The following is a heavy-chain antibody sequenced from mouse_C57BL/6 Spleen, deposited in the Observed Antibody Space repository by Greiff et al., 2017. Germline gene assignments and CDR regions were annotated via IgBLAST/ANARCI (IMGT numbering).Heavy chain of an antibody. Sequence: DVQLQESGPGLVKPSQSLSLSCSVTGYSITSGYYWNWIRQFPGNKMEWMGYISYDGSNNYNPTLKNRTAITRDTSYNQFFLKLKSVTTEDTATYYCATSYLDYDEGFAYWGQGTLVTVSA. J-gene: IGHJ3*01. V-gene: IGHV3-6*01. CDR2: ISYDGSN. D-gene: IGHD2-4*01. CDR3: ATSYLDYDEGFAY. CDR1: GYSITSGYY.